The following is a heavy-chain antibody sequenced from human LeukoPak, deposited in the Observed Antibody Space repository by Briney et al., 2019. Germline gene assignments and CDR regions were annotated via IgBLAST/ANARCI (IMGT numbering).Heavy chain of an antibody. J-gene: IGHJ4*02. D-gene: IGHD7-27*01. CDR3: AKDGGLWVSAHWGDS. CDR2: IWYDGSNK. V-gene: IGHV3-33*06. Sequence: PGGSLRLSCAASGFTFSSYGMHWVRQAPGKGLEWVAVIWYDGSNKYYADPVKGRFTVSRDNSKNTLFLQMNSLRAEDTAVYYCAKDGGLWVSAHWGDSWGRGTLVTVSS. CDR1: GFTFSSYG.